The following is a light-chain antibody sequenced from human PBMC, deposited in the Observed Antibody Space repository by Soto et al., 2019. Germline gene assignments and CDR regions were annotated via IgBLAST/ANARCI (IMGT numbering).Light chain of an antibody. CDR1: QSISSY. J-gene: IGKJ5*01. CDR3: QQSYSTPRT. Sequence: DIQMTQSPSSLSASVGDRVTITCRASQSISSYLNWYQQKPGKAPKLLIYAAFSLQSGVPSRFSGSGSGTDFTLSISSLQPEDFATYYCQQSYSTPRTFGQGTRLVIK. CDR2: AAF. V-gene: IGKV1-39*01.